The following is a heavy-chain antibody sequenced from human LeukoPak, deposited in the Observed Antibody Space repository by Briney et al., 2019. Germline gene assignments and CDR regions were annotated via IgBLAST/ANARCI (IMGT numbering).Heavy chain of an antibody. J-gene: IGHJ2*01. D-gene: IGHD3-22*01. CDR2: ISGSGGST. V-gene: IGHV3-23*01. Sequence: PGGSLRLSCAASGFTFSSYAMGWVRQAPGKGLEWVSAISGSGGSTYYADSVKGRFTISRDNSKNTLYLQMNSLRAEDTAVYYCAKDGTMIVVVIIDWYFDLWGRGTLVTVSS. CDR1: GFTFSSYA. CDR3: AKDGTMIVVVIIDWYFDL.